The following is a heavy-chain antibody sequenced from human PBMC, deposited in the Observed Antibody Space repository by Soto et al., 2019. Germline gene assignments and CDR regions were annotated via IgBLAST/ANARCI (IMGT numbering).Heavy chain of an antibody. CDR1: GFTFSSYT. V-gene: IGHV3-21*06. J-gene: IGHJ4*02. CDR2: VSGRGADK. CDR3: ARESEDLTSNFDY. Sequence: GGSLRLSCAASGFTFSSYTMNWVRQAPGKGLEWVSGVSGRGADKFYADSVKGRFTISRDNAKNSLYLEMNSLRAEDTAVYYCARESEDLTSNFDYWGQGTLVTVSS.